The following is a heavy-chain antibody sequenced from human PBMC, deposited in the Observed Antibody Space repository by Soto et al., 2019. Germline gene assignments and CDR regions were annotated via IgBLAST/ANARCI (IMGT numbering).Heavy chain of an antibody. CDR3: SRRERVYYYYYGMDV. D-gene: IGHD6-13*01. CDR1: GYNFTTYA. Sequence: QVQLVQSGAEVEKPGASVKVSCKASGYNFTTYAMLWVRQAPGERSEWMGWINTGNGNTKYSQKFQGRVTITRDTSASTTYMELSRRKSEHTAVYYCSRRERVYYYYYGMDVWGQGSTVTVS. V-gene: IGHV1-3*04. CDR2: INTGNGNT. J-gene: IGHJ6*02.